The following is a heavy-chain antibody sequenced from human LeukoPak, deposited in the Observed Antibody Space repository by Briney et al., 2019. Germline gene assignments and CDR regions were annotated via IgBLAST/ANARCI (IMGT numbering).Heavy chain of an antibody. CDR2: IYYSGST. Sequence: PSETLSLTCTVSGGSISSGDYYWSWLRQPPGKGLEWIGYIYYSGSTYYHPSLKSRVTISVDTSKNQFSLKLSSVTAADTAVYYCARDSGPYGYYSFDYWGQGTLVTVSS. V-gene: IGHV4-30-4*01. CDR3: ARDSGPYGYYSFDY. CDR1: GGSISSGDYY. D-gene: IGHD5-18*01. J-gene: IGHJ4*02.